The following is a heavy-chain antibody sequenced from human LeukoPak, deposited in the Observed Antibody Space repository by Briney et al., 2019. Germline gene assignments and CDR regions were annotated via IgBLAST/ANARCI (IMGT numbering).Heavy chain of an antibody. CDR3: ARGPGYSSGWYVLSVDY. Sequence: GGSLRLSCAASGFTFDDYAMHWVRQAPGKGLEWVSGIGWNSGSIDYADSVKGRFTTSRDNSKNMLYLQMNSLSAEDTAVYYCARGPGYSSGWYVLSVDYWGQGTLVTVSS. D-gene: IGHD6-19*01. CDR1: GFTFDDYA. V-gene: IGHV3-9*01. J-gene: IGHJ4*02. CDR2: IGWNSGSI.